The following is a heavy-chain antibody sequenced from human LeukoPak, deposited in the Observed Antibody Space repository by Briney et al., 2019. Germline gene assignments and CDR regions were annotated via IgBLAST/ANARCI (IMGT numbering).Heavy chain of an antibody. J-gene: IGHJ4*02. V-gene: IGHV4/OR15-8*02. CDR3: AREGGPFRPLDY. D-gene: IGHD2/OR15-2a*01. Sequence: PSETLSLTCGVSGGPISSTNWWTWVRQPPGKGLEWIGEVNVLGNTNYNPSLESRVTISIDKSENHVSLKLTSVTAADTAVYYCAREGGPFRPLDYSGQGTLVTVSS. CDR2: VNVLGNT. CDR1: GGPISSTNW.